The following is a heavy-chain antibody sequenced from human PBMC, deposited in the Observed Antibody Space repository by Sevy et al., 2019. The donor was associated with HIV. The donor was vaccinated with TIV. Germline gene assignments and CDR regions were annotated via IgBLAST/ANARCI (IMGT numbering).Heavy chain of an antibody. J-gene: IGHJ6*02. D-gene: IGHD3-3*01. Sequence: GGSLRLSCTASGFTFGDYAMSWFRQAPGKGLEWVGFIRSKAYGGTTEYAASVKGRFTISRDDSKSIDYLQMNSLKTEDTAVYYCLTYYDFWSGYQENSMDVWGQGTTVTVSS. CDR1: GFTFGDYA. CDR3: LTYYDFWSGYQENSMDV. V-gene: IGHV3-49*03. CDR2: IRSKAYGGTT.